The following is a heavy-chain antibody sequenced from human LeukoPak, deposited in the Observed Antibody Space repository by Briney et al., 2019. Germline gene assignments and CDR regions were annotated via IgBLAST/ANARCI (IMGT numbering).Heavy chain of an antibody. V-gene: IGHV3-21*04. CDR2: ISSSSSYI. J-gene: IGHJ4*02. Sequence: GGSLRLSCAASGFTFSSYSMNWVRQAPGKGLEWVSSISSSSSYIYYADSVKGRFTISRDNAKNSLYLQMNSLRAEDTAVYYCAKDGTRTTVTSFDYWGQGTLVTVSS. D-gene: IGHD4-17*01. CDR1: GFTFSSYS. CDR3: AKDGTRTTVTSFDY.